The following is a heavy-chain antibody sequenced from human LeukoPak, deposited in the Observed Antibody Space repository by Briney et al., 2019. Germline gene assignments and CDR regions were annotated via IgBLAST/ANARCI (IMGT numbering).Heavy chain of an antibody. Sequence: GASVKVSCKASGYTFTAYYIHRVRQAPGQGLEWMGWINPNSVDTNYAQKFQGRVTMTRDTSISTAYMELSRLTFDDAAVYYCARPADGFTSYYFDYWGQGTLVTVSS. CDR1: GYTFTAYY. CDR2: INPNSVDT. CDR3: ARPADGFTSYYFDY. J-gene: IGHJ4*02. V-gene: IGHV1-2*02. D-gene: IGHD2-2*01.